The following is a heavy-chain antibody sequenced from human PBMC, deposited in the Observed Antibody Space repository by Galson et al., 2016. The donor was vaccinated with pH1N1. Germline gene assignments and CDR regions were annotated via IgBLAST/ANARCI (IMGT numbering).Heavy chain of an antibody. J-gene: IGHJ4*02. V-gene: IGHV1-46*01. CDR2: IDPSSGGT. CDR3: ASPMGHDYRALLTDY. CDR1: GYTFTKYY. Sequence: SVKVSCKAFGYTFTKYYLHWVRQAAGQGFEWMGVIDPSSGGTNYAQKFQGRVTMTTDTSTSTVYMELSSLRSEDTAIYYCASPMGHDYRALLTDYWGQGTLVTVSS. D-gene: IGHD4-11*01.